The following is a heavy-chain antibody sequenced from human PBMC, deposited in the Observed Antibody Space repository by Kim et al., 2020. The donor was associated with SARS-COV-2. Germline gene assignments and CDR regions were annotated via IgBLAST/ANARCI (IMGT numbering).Heavy chain of an antibody. CDR1: GFSFSSCA. V-gene: IGHV3-23*01. CDR2: ISGSST. D-gene: IGHD3-10*01. CDR3: AKSLPGTGTFDH. J-gene: IGHJ4*02. Sequence: GGSLRLSCAASGFSFSSCAMTWVRQAPGKGLEWVSTISGSSTYYADSVKGRFTMSRDNSKNTVSLELNSLRVEDTAIYYCAKSLPGTGTFDHWGPGTLVTVSS.